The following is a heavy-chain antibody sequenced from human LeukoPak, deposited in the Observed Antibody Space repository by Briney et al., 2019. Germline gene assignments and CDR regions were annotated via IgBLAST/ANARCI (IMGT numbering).Heavy chain of an antibody. V-gene: IGHV3-11*04. CDR2: MSTSDSPI. CDR3: ARELNGAFDP. Sequence: GGSLRLSCAASGFTFSDYYMSWIGQAPGKGLEWVSYMSTSDSPIYYTDSVKGRFTISRDNAKNSLYLQMNSLRASDTAVYYCARELNGAFDPWSQGTLVTVSS. D-gene: IGHD1-1*01. CDR1: GFTFSDYY. J-gene: IGHJ5*02.